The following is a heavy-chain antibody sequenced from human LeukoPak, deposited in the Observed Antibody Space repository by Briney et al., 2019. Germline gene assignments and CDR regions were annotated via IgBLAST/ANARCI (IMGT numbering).Heavy chain of an antibody. V-gene: IGHV3-23*01. J-gene: IGHJ3*02. CDR1: GFTLSTHT. CDR2: ISGTLPSSDRT. Sequence: GGSLRLSCAASGFTLSTHTMTWVRQAPGKGLEWVSGISGTLPSSDRTYYADSVKGRFTISRDNSKDTLYLQMNNLRADDTALYYCARALGYGVGWGYGFDIRGQGTMVTVSS. D-gene: IGHD6-19*01. CDR3: ARALGYGVGWGYGFDI.